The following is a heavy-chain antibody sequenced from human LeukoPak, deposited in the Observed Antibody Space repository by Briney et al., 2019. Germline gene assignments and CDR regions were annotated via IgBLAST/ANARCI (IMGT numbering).Heavy chain of an antibody. V-gene: IGHV3-48*03. Sequence: PGGSLRLSCAASKFMFSSYEMNWVRQAPGKGLEWVSYISSSGSTKYYADSVKGRFTISRDNAKNSLYLQMNSLRAEDTAVYYCVLRGIVDYWGQGTLVTVSS. CDR1: KFMFSSYE. J-gene: IGHJ4*02. CDR2: ISSSGSTK. D-gene: IGHD1-26*01. CDR3: VLRGIVDY.